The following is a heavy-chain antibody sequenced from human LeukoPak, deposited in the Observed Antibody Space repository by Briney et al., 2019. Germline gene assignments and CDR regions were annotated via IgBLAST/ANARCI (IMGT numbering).Heavy chain of an antibody. CDR2: INHSGST. J-gene: IGHJ4*02. D-gene: IGHD6-19*01. CDR3: ARGPGQWLVPLDY. V-gene: IGHV4-34*01. Sequence: SETLCLTCAVYGGSFSGYYWSWIRQPPGKGLEWIGEINHSGSTNYNPSLKSRVTISVDTSKNQFSLKLSSVTAADTAVYYCARGPGQWLVPLDYWGQGTLVTVSS. CDR1: GGSFSGYY.